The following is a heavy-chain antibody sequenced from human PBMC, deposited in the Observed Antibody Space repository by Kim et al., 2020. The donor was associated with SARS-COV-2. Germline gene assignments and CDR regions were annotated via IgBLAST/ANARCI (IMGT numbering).Heavy chain of an antibody. Sequence: VKGRFTMSRDNSKSTLYLQMNSLRAEDTAVYYCARVGQDLAAAGTGYFQHWGQGTLVTVSS. CDR3: ARVGQDLAAAGTGYFQH. D-gene: IGHD6-13*01. J-gene: IGHJ1*01. V-gene: IGHV3-53*01.